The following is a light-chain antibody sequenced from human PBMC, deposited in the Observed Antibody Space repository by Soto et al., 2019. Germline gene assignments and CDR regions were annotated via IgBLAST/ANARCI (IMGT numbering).Light chain of an antibody. CDR2: GNS. CDR1: SSNIGAGYD. Sequence: QSVLTQPPSVSGAPGQSVTISCTGSSSNIGAGYDVHWYQQLPGTAPKLLIYGNSNRPSGVPLRFSGSKSDTSASQAITGLQAEDEAHYYCQSYYSSLSGYVVFGGGTKLTVL. V-gene: IGLV1-40*01. J-gene: IGLJ2*01. CDR3: QSYYSSLSGYVV.